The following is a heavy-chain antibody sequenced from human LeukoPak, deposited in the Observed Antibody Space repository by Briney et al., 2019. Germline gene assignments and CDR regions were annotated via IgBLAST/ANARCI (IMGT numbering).Heavy chain of an antibody. V-gene: IGHV3-74*01. Sequence: PGGSLRLSCAASGFTFSYYNMNWVRQAPGKGLVWVSRIKTDGSRTNYADSVKGRFTISRDNAKNTVYLEMNSLRSEDTAVYYCARAIGSSWGRVDYWGQGTLVTVSS. J-gene: IGHJ4*02. D-gene: IGHD6-13*01. CDR3: ARAIGSSWGRVDY. CDR1: GFTFSYYN. CDR2: IKTDGSRT.